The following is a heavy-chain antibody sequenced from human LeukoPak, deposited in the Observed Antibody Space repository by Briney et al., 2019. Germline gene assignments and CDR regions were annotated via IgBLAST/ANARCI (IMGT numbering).Heavy chain of an antibody. CDR1: GFTVSSNY. J-gene: IGHJ4*02. CDR2: IYSGGST. D-gene: IGHD2-15*01. V-gene: IGHV3-53*01. Sequence: GGSLRLSCAASGFTVSSNYMSWVRQAPGKGLEWVSLIYSGGSTYYADSVKGRFTISRDNSKNTLYLQMYSLRAEDTAVYYCARASSGDYFDYWGQGTLVTVSS. CDR3: ARASSGDYFDY.